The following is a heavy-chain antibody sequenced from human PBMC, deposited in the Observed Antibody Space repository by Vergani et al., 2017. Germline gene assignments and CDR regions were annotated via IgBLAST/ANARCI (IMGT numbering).Heavy chain of an antibody. V-gene: IGHV3-53*01. CDR3: ASSVSLGTGLYYYYYGMDV. CDR1: GFTVSSNY. Sequence: EVQLVESGGGLIQPGGSLRLSCAASGFTVSSNYMSWVRQAPGKGLEWVSVIYSGGSTYYADSVKGRFTISRDNSKNTLYLQMNSLRAEDTAVYYCASSVSLGTGLYYYYYGMDVWGQGTTVTVSS. J-gene: IGHJ6*02. D-gene: IGHD2/OR15-2a*01. CDR2: IYSGGST.